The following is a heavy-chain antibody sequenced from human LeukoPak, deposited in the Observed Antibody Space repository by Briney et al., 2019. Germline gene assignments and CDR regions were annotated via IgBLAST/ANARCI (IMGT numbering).Heavy chain of an antibody. Sequence: GGSLRLSCAASGFTFSDYYMSWIRQAPGKGLEWVSYISSSGSTIYYADSVKGRFAISRDNAKNSLYLQMNSLRAEDTAVYYCARVSLGYCSGGSCLPDYYYYGMDVWGQGTTVTVSS. CDR1: GFTFSDYY. CDR2: ISSSGSTI. CDR3: ARVSLGYCSGGSCLPDYYYYGMDV. V-gene: IGHV3-11*01. J-gene: IGHJ6*02. D-gene: IGHD2-15*01.